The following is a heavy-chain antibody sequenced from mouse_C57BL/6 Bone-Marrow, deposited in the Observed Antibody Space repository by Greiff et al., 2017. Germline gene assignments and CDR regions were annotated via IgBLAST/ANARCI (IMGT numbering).Heavy chain of an antibody. CDR2: IWTGGGT. V-gene: IGHV2-9-1*01. J-gene: IGHJ4*01. Sequence: QVQLKESGPGLVAPSQSLSITCTVSGFSLTSYAISWVRQPPGKGLEWLAVIWTGGGTNYNSALKSRLSISKDNSKSQVFLKMNSLLTDDTARYYCARKRVEYLYYAMDYWGQGTSVTVSS. CDR3: ARKRVEYLYYAMDY. D-gene: IGHD5-1*01. CDR1: GFSLTSYA.